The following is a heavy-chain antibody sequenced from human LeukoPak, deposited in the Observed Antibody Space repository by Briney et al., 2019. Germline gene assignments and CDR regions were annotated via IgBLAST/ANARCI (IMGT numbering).Heavy chain of an antibody. J-gene: IGHJ4*02. CDR1: GFTFSDYY. CDR2: NSGSSTHT. V-gene: IGHV3-11*03. Sequence: PGGSLRLSCAASGFTFSDYYMSWIRQAPGRGLEWVSYNSGSSTHTNYADSMKGRFTISRDNAKKSLYLQMNSLRAEDTAVYYCATPGLLGYCSSAICAPPGYWGQGTLVTVSS. CDR3: ATPGLLGYCSSAICAPPGY. D-gene: IGHD2-2*01.